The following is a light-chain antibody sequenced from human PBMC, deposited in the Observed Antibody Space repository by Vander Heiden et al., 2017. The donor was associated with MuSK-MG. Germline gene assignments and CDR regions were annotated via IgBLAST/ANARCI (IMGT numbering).Light chain of an antibody. CDR3: SSYTTITTVAL. V-gene: IGLV2-14*03. CDR1: GTDD. CDR2: ANT. J-gene: IGLJ2*01. Sequence: QSALTQPASVSGSPGQSITISCTGSGTDDFSWYQQHPGKAPKLLIYANTRRPSRISDRFAGSKSGSTASLTISGLQADDEADYYCSSYTTITTVALVGAGTKLTVL.